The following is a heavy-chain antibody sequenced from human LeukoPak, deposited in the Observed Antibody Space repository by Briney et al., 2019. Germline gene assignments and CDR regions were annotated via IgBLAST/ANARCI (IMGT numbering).Heavy chain of an antibody. D-gene: IGHD5-12*01. J-gene: IGHJ3*02. CDR2: IYHSGST. CDR3: ARQVATKGEWAFDI. Sequence: SGTLSLTCAVSGGSISSTNWWSWVRQPPGKGLEWIGEIYHSGSTNYNPSLKSRVTISVDKSKNEFFLKLTSVTAADTAVYYCARQVATKGEWAFDIWGQGTMVTASS. V-gene: IGHV4-4*02. CDR1: GGSISSTNW.